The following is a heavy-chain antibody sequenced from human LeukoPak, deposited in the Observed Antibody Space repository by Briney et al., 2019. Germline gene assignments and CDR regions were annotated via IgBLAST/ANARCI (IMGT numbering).Heavy chain of an antibody. Sequence: PSETLSLTCTVSGGSISSYYWSWIRRPPGKGLEWIGYINYSGSTNYNPSLKSRVTISVDTSKNQFSLKLSSVTAADTAVYYCARAAAGPFDYWGQGTLVTVSS. D-gene: IGHD6-13*01. V-gene: IGHV4-59*01. CDR1: GGSISSYY. J-gene: IGHJ4*02. CDR2: INYSGST. CDR3: ARAAAGPFDY.